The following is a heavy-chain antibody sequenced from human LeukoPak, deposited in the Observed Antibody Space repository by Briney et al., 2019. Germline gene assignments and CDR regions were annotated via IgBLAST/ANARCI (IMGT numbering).Heavy chain of an antibody. V-gene: IGHV4-30-4*01. J-gene: IGHJ4*02. CDR1: GGSISTGDYY. Sequence: PSETLSLTCTVSGGSISTGDYYWSWIRQPPGKGLEYIGYIHYSGSTYYNPSLKSRITISVDTSKNQFSLKLSSVPAADTAVYYCAVGHYYHSSGYLFDSWGQGTLVTVSS. CDR2: IHYSGST. CDR3: AVGHYYHSSGYLFDS. D-gene: IGHD3-22*01.